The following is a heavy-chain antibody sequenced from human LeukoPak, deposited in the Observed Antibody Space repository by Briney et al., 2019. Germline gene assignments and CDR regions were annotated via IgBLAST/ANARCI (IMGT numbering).Heavy chain of an antibody. Sequence: SETLSLTCTVSGGSISSYYWSCIRQPPGKGLEWIGYIYYSGSTNYNPSLRSRVTISVDTSKNQFSLKLSSVTAADTAVYYCARGGNYGDYDGYFDYWGQGTLVTVSS. D-gene: IGHD4-17*01. CDR3: ARGGNYGDYDGYFDY. CDR1: GGSISSYY. J-gene: IGHJ4*02. CDR2: IYYSGST. V-gene: IGHV4-59*08.